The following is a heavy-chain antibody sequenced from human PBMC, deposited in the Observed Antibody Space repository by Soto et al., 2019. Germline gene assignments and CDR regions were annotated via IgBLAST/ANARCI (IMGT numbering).Heavy chain of an antibody. CDR1: GFTFSSYG. D-gene: IGHD2-21*01. Sequence: GESLKISCAASGFTFSSYGMHWVRQAPGKGLEWVAVIWYDGSNKYYADSVKGRFTISRDNSKNTLYLQMNSLRAEDTAVYYCAREASTGKLWNYYYYGMDVWGQGTTVTVSS. V-gene: IGHV3-33*01. J-gene: IGHJ6*02. CDR2: IWYDGSNK. CDR3: AREASTGKLWNYYYYGMDV.